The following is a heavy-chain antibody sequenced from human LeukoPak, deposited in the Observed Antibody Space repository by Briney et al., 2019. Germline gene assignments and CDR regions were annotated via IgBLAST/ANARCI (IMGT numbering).Heavy chain of an antibody. D-gene: IGHD3-22*01. CDR3: AKLVTMIAPGFDI. V-gene: IGHV3-30-3*02. Sequence: GRSLRLSCAASGFTFSSYGMHWVRQAPGKGLEWVAVISYDGSNKYYTDSVKGRFTISRDNSKNTLYLQMNSLRAEDTAVYYCAKLVTMIAPGFDIWGQGTMVTVSS. CDR2: ISYDGSNK. J-gene: IGHJ3*02. CDR1: GFTFSSYG.